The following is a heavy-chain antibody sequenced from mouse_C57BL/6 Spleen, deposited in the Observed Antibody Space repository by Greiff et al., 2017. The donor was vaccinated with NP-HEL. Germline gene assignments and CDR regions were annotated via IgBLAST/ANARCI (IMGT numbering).Heavy chain of an antibody. CDR2: IYPGDGDT. D-gene: IGHD1-1*01. J-gene: IGHJ4*01. CDR3: ARATTVVAPYYAMDY. CDR1: GYAFSSSW. V-gene: IGHV1-82*01. Sequence: HVKLVESGPELVKPGASVKISCKASGYAFSSSWMNWVKQRPGKGLEWIGRIYPGDGDTNYNGKFKGKATLTADKSSSTAYMQLSSLTSEDSAVYFCARATTVVAPYYAMDYWGQGTSVTVSS.